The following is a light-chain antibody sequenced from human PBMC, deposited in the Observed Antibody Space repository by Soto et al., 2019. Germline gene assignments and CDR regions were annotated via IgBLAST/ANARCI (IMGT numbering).Light chain of an antibody. CDR1: QTISSW. V-gene: IGKV1-5*01. CDR3: QQYNSYPRT. J-gene: IGKJ1*01. CDR2: DAS. Sequence: DIQMTQSPSTLSGSVGDRVTINCRASQTISSWLAWYQQKPGKAPKLLIYDASSLESGVPSRFSGSGSGTEFTLTISSLQPDDFATYYCQQYNSYPRTFGQGTKVDIK.